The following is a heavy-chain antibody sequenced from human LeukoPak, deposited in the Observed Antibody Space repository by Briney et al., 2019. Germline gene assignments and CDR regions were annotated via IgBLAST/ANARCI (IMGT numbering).Heavy chain of an antibody. V-gene: IGHV3-30*14. D-gene: IGHD3-22*01. CDR3: ARTPPWYYDSSGYPLDY. CDR1: GFTFSSYA. CDR2: ISYDGSNK. J-gene: IGHJ4*02. Sequence: GRSLRLSCAASGFTFSSYAMHWVRQAPGKGLEWVAVISYDGSNKYYADSVKGRFTISRDNSKNTLYLQMNSLRAEDTAVYYCARTPPWYYDSSGYPLDYWGQGTLVTVSS.